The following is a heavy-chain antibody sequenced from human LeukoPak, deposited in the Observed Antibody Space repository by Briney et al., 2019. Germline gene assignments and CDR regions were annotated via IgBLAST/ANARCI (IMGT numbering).Heavy chain of an antibody. CDR1: GRSISSYC. D-gene: IGHD3-22*01. CDR2: IYYSGST. V-gene: IGHV4-59*12. J-gene: IGHJ3*02. Sequence: SETLSLTCTVSGRSISSYCWSWIRQPPGKGLEWIGYIYYSGSTNYNPSLKSRVTLSVDTSKNQFSLKLSSVTAADTAVYYCARYYDYYDSSGYYFDIWGQGTMVTVSS. CDR3: ARYYDYYDSSGYYFDI.